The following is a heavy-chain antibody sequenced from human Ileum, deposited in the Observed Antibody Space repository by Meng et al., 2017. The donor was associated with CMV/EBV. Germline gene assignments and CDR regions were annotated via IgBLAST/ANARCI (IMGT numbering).Heavy chain of an antibody. CDR1: GFTVSSIY. Sequence: GESLKISCEASGFTVSSIYMNWVRQAPGKGLDWVSVMYSAGATYYADSVKGRFTISRDKSKNTLYLQMNSLRVEDTTVYYCARELGRLGHGYFYGMDVWGHGTTVTVSS. V-gene: IGHV3-66*02. J-gene: IGHJ6*02. D-gene: IGHD1-26*01. CDR2: MYSAGAT. CDR3: ARELGRLGHGYFYGMDV.